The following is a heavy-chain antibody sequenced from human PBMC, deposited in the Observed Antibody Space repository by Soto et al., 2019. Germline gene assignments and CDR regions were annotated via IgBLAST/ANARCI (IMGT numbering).Heavy chain of an antibody. CDR1: GFTFSSYA. V-gene: IGHV3-23*01. Sequence: GGSLRLSCAASGFTFSSYAMSWVRQAPGKGLEWVSAISGSGGSTYYADSVKGRFTISRDNSKNTLYLQMNSLRAEDTAVYYCAKDRHGEVGATKGIDLANYWGQGTLVTVSS. J-gene: IGHJ4*02. CDR2: ISGSGGST. D-gene: IGHD1-26*01. CDR3: AKDRHGEVGATKGIDLANY.